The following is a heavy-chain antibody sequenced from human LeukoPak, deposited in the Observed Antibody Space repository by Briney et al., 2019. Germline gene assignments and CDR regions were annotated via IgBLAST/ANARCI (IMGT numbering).Heavy chain of an antibody. D-gene: IGHD3-22*01. Sequence: PSETLSLTCTVSGGSISSSSYYWGWIRQPPGKGLEWIGSIYYSGSTYYNPSLKSRVTISVDTSKNQFSLKLSSVTAADTAVYYCARQPLSYYDSSGYYLDYWGQGTLVTVSS. CDR1: GGSISSSSYY. J-gene: IGHJ4*02. CDR2: IYYSGST. CDR3: ARQPLSYYDSSGYYLDY. V-gene: IGHV4-39*01.